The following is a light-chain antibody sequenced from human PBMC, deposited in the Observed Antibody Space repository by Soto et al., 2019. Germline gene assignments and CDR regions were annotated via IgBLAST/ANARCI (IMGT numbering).Light chain of an antibody. CDR2: DAP. J-gene: IGKJ2*01. V-gene: IGKV1-33*01. Sequence: DIQMTQSPSSLSASLGDRVTITCQASQAISKYLHWYHQRPGKAPLLVIYDAPILEAGAPLRFSGGGSGTSFTLTISSLQPEDIGTYFCQQYNDLPYTFGQGTKLDI. CDR3: QQYNDLPYT. CDR1: QAISKY.